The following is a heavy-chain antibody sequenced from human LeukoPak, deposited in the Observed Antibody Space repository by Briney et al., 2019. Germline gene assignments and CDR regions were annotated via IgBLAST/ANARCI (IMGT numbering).Heavy chain of an antibody. CDR1: GYSISSGYY. J-gene: IGHJ6*03. CDR2: IYHSGST. Sequence: SETLSLTCAVSGYSISSGYYWGWIRQPPGKGLEWIGSIYHSGSTYYNPTLKSRVTISVDTSKDQFSLKLSSVTAADTAGYYCARVRYLIAVAGTSVYYYYMDVWGKGTTVTVSS. D-gene: IGHD6-19*01. V-gene: IGHV4-38-2*01. CDR3: ARVRYLIAVAGTSVYYYYMDV.